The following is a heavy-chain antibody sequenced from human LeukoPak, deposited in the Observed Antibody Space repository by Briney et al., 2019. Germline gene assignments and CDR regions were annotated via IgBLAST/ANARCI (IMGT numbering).Heavy chain of an antibody. J-gene: IGHJ4*02. CDR1: GFTFSSYA. D-gene: IGHD3-22*01. CDR3: ANAHYYDSSGYYSYYFDY. CDR2: ISGSGAST. Sequence: GGSLRLSCAASGFTFSSYAMSWVRQAPGKGLEYVSAISGSGASTYYADSVKGRFTISRDNSKNTLYLQTNSLRAEDTAVYYCANAHYYDSSGYYSYYFDYWGQGTLVTVSS. V-gene: IGHV3-23*01.